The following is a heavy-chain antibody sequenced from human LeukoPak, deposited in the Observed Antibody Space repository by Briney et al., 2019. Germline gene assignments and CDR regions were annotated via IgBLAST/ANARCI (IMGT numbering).Heavy chain of an antibody. V-gene: IGHV1-69*13. Sequence: SVKVSCKASGGTFSSYAISWVRQAPGQGLEWMGGIIPIFGTANYAQKFQGRVTITADESTSTAYMELSSLRSEDTAVYYCAREYPGVYEDIVVEGDAFDIWGQGTMVTVSS. CDR3: AREYPGVYEDIVVEGDAFDI. J-gene: IGHJ3*02. CDR1: GGTFSSYA. CDR2: IIPIFGTA. D-gene: IGHD2-2*01.